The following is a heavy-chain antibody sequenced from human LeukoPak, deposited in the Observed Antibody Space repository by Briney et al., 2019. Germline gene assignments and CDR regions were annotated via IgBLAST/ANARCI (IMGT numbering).Heavy chain of an antibody. CDR1: GFTVSSYA. Sequence: GGSLRLSCAASGFTVSSYATSWVRQAPGKGLEWVSAISFSGESTYYADSVKGRFTISRDNSKNTLYLQMNSLRAEDTAVYYCAKGRGAYDIWGHGTMVIVSS. CDR2: ISFSGEST. J-gene: IGHJ3*02. V-gene: IGHV3-23*01. D-gene: IGHD1-26*01. CDR3: AKGRGAYDI.